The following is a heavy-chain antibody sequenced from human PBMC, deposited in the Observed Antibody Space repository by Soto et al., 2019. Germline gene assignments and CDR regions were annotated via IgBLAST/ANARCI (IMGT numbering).Heavy chain of an antibody. V-gene: IGHV3-74*01. D-gene: IGHD4-17*01. CDR2: INSAGSST. Sequence: EVQLVESGGGLVQPGGSLRLSCATSGLTFSNYWMHWVRQAPGKGLVWVSRINSAGSSTTYAESVKGRFTISRDNAKNTLYLQMNSLRAEDTAVYYCALSHTVTTDYWGQGTLVTVSS. CDR1: GLTFSNYW. J-gene: IGHJ4*02. CDR3: ALSHTVTTDY.